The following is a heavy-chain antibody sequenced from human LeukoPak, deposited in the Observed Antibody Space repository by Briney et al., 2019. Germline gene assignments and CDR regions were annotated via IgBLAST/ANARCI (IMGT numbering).Heavy chain of an antibody. V-gene: IGHV1-46*01. Sequence: GASVKVSCKASGYTFTSYYMHWVRQAPGQGLEWMGLINPTGGSTGYAQKFRGRVTMTRDMSTSTDYTELSSLRSEDTAIYYCARDNSVGDNAWWFDPWGQGTLVTVSS. CDR2: INPTGGST. CDR1: GYTFTSYY. J-gene: IGHJ5*02. D-gene: IGHD1-26*01. CDR3: ARDNSVGDNAWWFDP.